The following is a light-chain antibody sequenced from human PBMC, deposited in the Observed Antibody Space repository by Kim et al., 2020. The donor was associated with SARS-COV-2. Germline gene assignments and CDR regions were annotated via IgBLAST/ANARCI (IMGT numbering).Light chain of an antibody. J-gene: IGLJ3*02. V-gene: IGLV4-69*02. CDR1: SGHSSSA. CDR2: VNSDGSH. Sequence: QLVLTQSPSASASLGASVKLTCTLSSGHSSSAIAWHQQQSDKGPRFLMKVNSDGSHIKGDGIPDRFSGSSSGAERYLTISRLQSDDEADYFCQTWGTGIWVFGGGTQLTVL. CDR3: QTWGTGIWV.